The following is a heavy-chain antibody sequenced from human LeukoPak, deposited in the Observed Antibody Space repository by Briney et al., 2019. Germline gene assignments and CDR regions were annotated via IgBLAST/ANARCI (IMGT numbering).Heavy chain of an antibody. CDR2: IYYSGST. V-gene: IGHV4-39*01. Sequence: SETLSLTCTVSGGSISSSSYYWGWIRQPPGKGLEWIGSIYYSGSTYYNPSLKSRVTISVDTSKNQFSLKLSSVTAADTAVYYCARRVLAAAAGRPPDNWFDPWGQGTLVTVSS. D-gene: IGHD6-13*01. CDR3: ARRVLAAAAGRPPDNWFDP. J-gene: IGHJ5*02. CDR1: GGSISSSSYY.